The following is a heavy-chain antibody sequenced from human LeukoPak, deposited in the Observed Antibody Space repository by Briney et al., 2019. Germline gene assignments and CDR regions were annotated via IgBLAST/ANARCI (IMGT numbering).Heavy chain of an antibody. CDR3: ERHRSGSGTYFIDY. CDR2: MKKDGSET. D-gene: IGHD3-10*01. CDR1: GFTFSSYS. J-gene: IGHJ4*02. V-gene: IGHV3-7*01. Sequence: GGSLRLSCVVSGFTFSSYSMIWVRQAPGKGLQWVANMKKDGSETKYVESVKGRFTISRDNAKNSLYLQMNSLRAEDTAVYYCERHRSGSGTYFIDYWGQGTLVSVSS.